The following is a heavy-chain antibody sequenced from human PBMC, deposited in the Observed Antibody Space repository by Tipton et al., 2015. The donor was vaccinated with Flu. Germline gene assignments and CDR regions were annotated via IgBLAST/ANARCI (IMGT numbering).Heavy chain of an antibody. CDR2: IYHSGST. CDR1: GYSISSGYY. V-gene: IGHV4-38-2*01. J-gene: IGHJ4*02. D-gene: IGHD4-17*01. CDR3: ARAPSVTISTFDY. Sequence: TLSLTCAVSGYSISSGYYWGWIRQPPGKGLEWIGSIYHSGSTYYNPSLKSRVTISVDTSKNQFSLKLSSVTAADTAVYYCARAPSVTISTFDYWGQGTLVTVSS.